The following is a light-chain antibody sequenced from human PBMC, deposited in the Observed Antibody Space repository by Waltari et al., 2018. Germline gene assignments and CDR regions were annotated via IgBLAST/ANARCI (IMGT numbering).Light chain of an antibody. J-gene: IGLJ1*01. CDR2: EVT. CDR1: SSDIGGYNS. V-gene: IGLV2-8*01. Sequence: QSALPQPPSASGSPGQSVTISCTAPSSDIGGYNSVSWYQKHPGKAPKLLIYEVTQRPSGVPDRFSGSKSGNTASLTVSGLQTEDEADYYCASYAGSNNYVFGTGTKVTVL. CDR3: ASYAGSNNYV.